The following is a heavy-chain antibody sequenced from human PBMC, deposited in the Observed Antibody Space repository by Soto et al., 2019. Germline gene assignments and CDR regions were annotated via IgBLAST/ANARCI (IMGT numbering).Heavy chain of an antibody. CDR2: IYQSGST. D-gene: IGHD5-12*01. CDR1: GGSISSSNY. V-gene: IGHV4-4*02. Sequence: PSETLSLTCPVSGGSISSSNYWSWVRQPPGKGLEWIGEIYQSGSTNYDPSLKSRVTISVDKSKNQFSLRLRSVTAADTAVYYCARLTVIVAGDYYYYGMDVWGQGTTVTVSS. J-gene: IGHJ6*02. CDR3: ARLTVIVAGDYYYYGMDV.